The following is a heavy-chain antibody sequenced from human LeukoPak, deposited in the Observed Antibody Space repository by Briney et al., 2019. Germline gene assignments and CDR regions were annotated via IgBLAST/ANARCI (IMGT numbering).Heavy chain of an antibody. J-gene: IGHJ4*02. CDR2: IYYSGST. CDR3: ASENHDSSLDS. D-gene: IGHD3-22*01. CDR1: GGSISSYY. Sequence: PSETLSLTCTVSGGSISSYYWSWIRQPPGKGREGIGYIYYSGSTNYNPSLKSRVTISVDTSKNQFSLKLSSVAAADTAVYYCASENHDSSLDSWGQGTLVTVSS. V-gene: IGHV4-59*01.